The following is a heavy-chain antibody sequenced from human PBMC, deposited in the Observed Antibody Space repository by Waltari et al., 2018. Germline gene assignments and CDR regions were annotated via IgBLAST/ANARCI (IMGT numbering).Heavy chain of an antibody. J-gene: IGHJ5*02. V-gene: IGHV4-59*01. CDR1: GGSISSYY. CDR2: IYYSGST. CDR3: ARGPARGWFDP. Sequence: QVQLQESGSGLVKPSETLSLTCTVSGGSISSYYWSWIRQPPGKGLEWIGYIYYSGSTNYNPSLKSRVTISVDTSKNQFSLKLSSVTAADTAVYYCARGPARGWFDPWGQGTLVTVSS.